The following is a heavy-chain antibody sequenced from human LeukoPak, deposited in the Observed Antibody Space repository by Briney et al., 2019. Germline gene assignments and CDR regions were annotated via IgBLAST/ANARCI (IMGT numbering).Heavy chain of an antibody. CDR1: GFTFSNYA. D-gene: IGHD3-22*01. J-gene: IGHJ4*02. V-gene: IGHV3-23*01. CDR3: AKDLKYYDSSGPIDY. Sequence: PGGSLRLSCAASGFTFSNYAMSWVRQAPGKGLEWVSAISGGGGYTYYADSVKGRFAISRDNSKNTLYLQMNSLRAEDTAVYYCAKDLKYYDSSGPIDYWGQGTLVTVSS. CDR2: ISGGGGYT.